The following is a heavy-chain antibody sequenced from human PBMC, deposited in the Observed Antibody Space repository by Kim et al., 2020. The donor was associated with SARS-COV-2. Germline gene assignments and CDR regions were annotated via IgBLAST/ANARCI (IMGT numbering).Heavy chain of an antibody. CDR3: ARPIGRDDAFDL. V-gene: IGHV3-21*06. J-gene: IGHJ3*01. Sequence: YYADSVRGRFTISRDNAKNSLYLQMNSLGAEDTALFYCARPIGRDDAFDLWGQGTMVTVSS. D-gene: IGHD2-21*02.